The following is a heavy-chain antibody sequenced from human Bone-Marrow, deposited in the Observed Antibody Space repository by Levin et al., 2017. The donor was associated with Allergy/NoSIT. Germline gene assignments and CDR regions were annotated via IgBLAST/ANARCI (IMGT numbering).Heavy chain of an antibody. CDR2: ISGNSHYV. V-gene: IGHV3-21*06. J-gene: IGHJ6*02. Sequence: GGSLRLSCRGSGFDFNTHDMNWVRQAPGQGLEWVSSISGNSHYVYYVDSVKGRFSISRDNAKNSMFLHMNSLRVEDTAVYYCARSQGRSGWSYYYYGMDVWGRGTTLTVSS. CDR3: ARSQGRSGWSYYYYGMDV. CDR1: GFDFNTHD. D-gene: IGHD6-19*01.